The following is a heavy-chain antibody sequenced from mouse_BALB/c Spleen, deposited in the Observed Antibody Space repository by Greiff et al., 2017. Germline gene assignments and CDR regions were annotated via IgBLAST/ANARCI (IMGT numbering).Heavy chain of an antibody. CDR3: ARGYYGYDPFAY. CDR2: ISDGGSYT. CDR1: GFTFSDYY. D-gene: IGHD2-2*01. Sequence: EVHLVESGGGLVKPGGSLKLSCAASGFTFSDYYMYWVRQTPEKRLEWVATISDGGSYTYYPDSVKGRFTISRDNAKNNLYLQMSSLKSEDTAMYYCARGYYGYDPFAYWGQGTLVTVSA. J-gene: IGHJ3*01. V-gene: IGHV5-4*02.